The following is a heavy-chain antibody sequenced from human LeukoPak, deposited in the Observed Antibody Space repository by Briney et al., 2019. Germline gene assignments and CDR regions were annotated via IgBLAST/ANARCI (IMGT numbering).Heavy chain of an antibody. CDR1: GYSFISHW. CDR3: ARAIFVPGVPGYSHYVEV. D-gene: IGHD2-21*01. V-gene: IGHV5-51*01. CDR2: IYPGDSDT. J-gene: IGHJ6*03. Sequence: GESLKISCKGSGYSFISHWIGWVRQVPGKGLEWMGIIYPGDSDTRYSPAFEGQVTMSVDKSISTAYLQWSMLNASDTAIYYCARAIFVPGVPGYSHYVEVWGKGPRVTVPS.